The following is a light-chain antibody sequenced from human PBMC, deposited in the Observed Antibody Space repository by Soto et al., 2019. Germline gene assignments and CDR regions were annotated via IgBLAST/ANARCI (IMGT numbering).Light chain of an antibody. CDR3: QQYGTPGT. V-gene: IGKV3-20*01. Sequence: ETVMTQSPATLSVSPWESATLSCRASQSLNSNLAWYQQKPGQAPRLLIYGASNRATGIPDRLSGSGSGTEFTLTISRLAPEDFAVYYCQQYGTPGTFGHGTKVDIK. CDR1: QSLNSN. CDR2: GAS. J-gene: IGKJ1*01.